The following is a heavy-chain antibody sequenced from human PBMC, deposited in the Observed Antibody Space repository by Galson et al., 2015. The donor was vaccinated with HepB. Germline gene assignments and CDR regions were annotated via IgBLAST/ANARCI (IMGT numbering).Heavy chain of an antibody. CDR2: ISYDGSNK. V-gene: IGHV3-30*04. CDR1: GFTFSSYA. D-gene: IGHD6-13*01. J-gene: IGHJ5*02. CDR3: AGSIAAAGSWFDP. Sequence: SLRLSCAASGFTFSSYAMHWVRQAPGKGLEWVAVISYDGSNKYYADSVKGRFTISRDNSKNTLYLQMNSLRAEDTAVYYCAGSIAAAGSWFDPWGQGTLVTVSS.